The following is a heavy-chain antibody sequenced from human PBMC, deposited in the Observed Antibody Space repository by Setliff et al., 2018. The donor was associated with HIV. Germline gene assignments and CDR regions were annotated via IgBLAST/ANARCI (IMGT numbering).Heavy chain of an antibody. CDR3: ARNVAATSAFDI. D-gene: IGHD2-15*01. CDR2: IHYSGST. V-gene: IGHV4-39*01. CDR1: SGSISSNSFY. Sequence: SETLSLTCTVSSGSISSNSFYWGWIRQPPGKGLEWIGTIHYSGSTYYNPSLKSRVSISVDTSKNQFSLTLTSVTAADTAVYYCARNVAATSAFDIWGRGTMVTVSS. J-gene: IGHJ3*02.